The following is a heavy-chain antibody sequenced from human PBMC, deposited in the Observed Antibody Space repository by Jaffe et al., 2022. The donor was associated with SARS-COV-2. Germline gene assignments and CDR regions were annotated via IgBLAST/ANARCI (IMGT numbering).Heavy chain of an antibody. CDR2: IYYSGST. D-gene: IGHD3-9*01. CDR3: ARPAHYDTPTLGVSYGMDV. J-gene: IGHJ6*02. Sequence: QLQLQESGPGLVKPSETLSLTCTVSGGSISSSSYYWGWIRQPPGKGLEWIGSIYYSGSTYYNPSLKSRVTISVDTSKNQFSLKLSSVTAADTAVYYCARPAHYDTPTLGVSYGMDVWGQGTTVTVSS. V-gene: IGHV4-39*01. CDR1: GGSISSSSYY.